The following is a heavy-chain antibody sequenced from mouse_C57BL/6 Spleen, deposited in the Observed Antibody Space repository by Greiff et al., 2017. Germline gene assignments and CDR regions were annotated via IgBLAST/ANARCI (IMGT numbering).Heavy chain of an antibody. D-gene: IGHD3-2*02. Sequence: VQLQQPGAELVRPGSSVKLSCKASGYTFTSYWMHWVKQRPIQGLEWIGNIDPSDSETHYNQKFKDKATLTVDKSSSTAYMQLSSLTSEDSAVYYCARLGQLSPFAYWGQGTLVTVSA. V-gene: IGHV1-52*01. J-gene: IGHJ3*01. CDR2: IDPSDSET. CDR1: GYTFTSYW. CDR3: ARLGQLSPFAY.